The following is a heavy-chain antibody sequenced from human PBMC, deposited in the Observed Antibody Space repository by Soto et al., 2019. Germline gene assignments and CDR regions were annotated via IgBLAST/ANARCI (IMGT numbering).Heavy chain of an antibody. CDR3: ARFGGGMDV. CDR1: GGSISGNNW. V-gene: IGHV4-4*02. J-gene: IGHJ6*02. CDR2: IYHSGST. D-gene: IGHD3-10*01. Sequence: QVQLQESGPGLMKPSGTLSLTCAVSGGSISGNNWWYWVRQPPGKGRGWIGEIYHSGSTNYNPSLKSRVTTPVDKSKHQFALKLSSVTAADTAVYYCARFGGGMDVWGQGTTVTVSS.